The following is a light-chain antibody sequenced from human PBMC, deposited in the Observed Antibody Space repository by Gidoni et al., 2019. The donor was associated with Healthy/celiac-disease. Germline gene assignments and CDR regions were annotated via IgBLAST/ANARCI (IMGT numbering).Light chain of an antibody. Sequence: DIQMTKSTSSLSASVGDRVTITCRASQSILSYLTWYQQQPGKAPKLLIYAASSLQSGVPSRFSGSGSGTDFTLTISSLQPEDFATYYCQQSYSTPYTFXQXTKLEIK. CDR2: AAS. V-gene: IGKV1-39*01. J-gene: IGKJ2*01. CDR3: QQSYSTPYT. CDR1: QSILSY.